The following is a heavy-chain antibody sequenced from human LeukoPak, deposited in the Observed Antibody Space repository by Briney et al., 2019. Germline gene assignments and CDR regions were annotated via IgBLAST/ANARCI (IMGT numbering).Heavy chain of an antibody. J-gene: IGHJ5*02. Sequence: KPSETLSLTCTVSGGSISSYYWSWIRQPPGKGLEWIGYIDYSGSTNYNPSLKSRVTISVDTSKNQFSLKLSSVTAADTAVYYCARLRGHSFDPWGQGTLVTVFS. CDR1: GGSISSYY. CDR2: IDYSGST. CDR3: ARLRGHSFDP. V-gene: IGHV4-59*01. D-gene: IGHD3-3*02.